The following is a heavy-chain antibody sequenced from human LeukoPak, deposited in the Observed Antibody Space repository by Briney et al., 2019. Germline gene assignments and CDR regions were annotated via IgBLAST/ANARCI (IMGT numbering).Heavy chain of an antibody. CDR3: ATSYCSSTSCPEGNFDY. V-gene: IGHV1-8*01. CDR2: MNPNSGNT. J-gene: IGHJ4*02. CDR1: GYTFTSYD. D-gene: IGHD2-2*01. Sequence: GASVKVSCKASGYTFTSYDINWVRQATGQGLEWMGWMNPNSGNTGYAQKFQGRVTMTRNTSISTAYMELSSLRSEDTAVYYCATSYCSSTSCPEGNFDYWGQGTLVTVSS.